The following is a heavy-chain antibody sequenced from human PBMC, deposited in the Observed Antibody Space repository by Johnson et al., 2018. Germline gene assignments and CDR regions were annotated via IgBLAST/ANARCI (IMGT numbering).Heavy chain of an antibody. CDR2: INSDGSST. Sequence: VQLVESGGGLVQPGGSLRLSCAASGFTFSRYWMYWVRQGPGKGLVWVSRINSDGSSTRYADSVKGRFTISRDNAKNTLYLQMNSLRAEDTAVYYCARGPYYYDSSGYDAFDIWGQGTMVTVSS. CDR1: GFTFSRYW. CDR3: ARGPYYYDSSGYDAFDI. V-gene: IGHV3-74*01. J-gene: IGHJ3*02. D-gene: IGHD3-22*01.